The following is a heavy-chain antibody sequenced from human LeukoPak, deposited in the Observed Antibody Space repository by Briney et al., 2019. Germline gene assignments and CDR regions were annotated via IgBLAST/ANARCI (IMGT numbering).Heavy chain of an antibody. D-gene: IGHD4-23*01. V-gene: IGHV4-34*01. CDR1: GGSFSGYY. CDR3: ARRAVAQDGFDY. Sequence: NPSETLSLTCAVYGGSFSGYYWSWIRQPPGKGLEWIGEIYHSGSTNYNPSLKSRVTISVDKSKNQFSLKLSSVTAADTAVYYCARRAVAQDGFDYWGQGTLVTVSS. CDR2: IYHSGST. J-gene: IGHJ4*02.